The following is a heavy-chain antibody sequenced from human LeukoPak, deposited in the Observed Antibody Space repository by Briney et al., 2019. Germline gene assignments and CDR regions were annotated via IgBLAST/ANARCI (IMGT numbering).Heavy chain of an antibody. CDR1: GFIFSSYG. CDR2: VSYDGSNK. J-gene: IGHJ4*02. CDR3: AKDTTNWGYRDIDY. V-gene: IGHV3-30*18. D-gene: IGHD7-27*01. Sequence: GGSLRLSCAASGFIFSSYGMHWVRQAPGKGLEWVAGVSYDGSNKYYADSVKGRFTISRDNFKNTLDPQMNSLRPEDTAVYYCAKDTTNWGYRDIDYWGQGTLVTVSS.